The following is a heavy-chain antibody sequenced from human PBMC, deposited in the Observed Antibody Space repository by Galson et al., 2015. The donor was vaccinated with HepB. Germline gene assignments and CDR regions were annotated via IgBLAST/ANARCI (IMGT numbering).Heavy chain of an antibody. Sequence: SLRLSCAASGFTFSSYGMHWVRQAPGKGLEWVAVIWYDGSNKYYADSVKGRFTISRDNSKNTLYLQMNSLRAEDTAVYYCARPDTPYYYYYMDVWGKGTTVTVSS. J-gene: IGHJ6*03. CDR3: ARPDTPYYYYYMDV. CDR2: IWYDGSNK. CDR1: GFTFSSYG. V-gene: IGHV3-33*01.